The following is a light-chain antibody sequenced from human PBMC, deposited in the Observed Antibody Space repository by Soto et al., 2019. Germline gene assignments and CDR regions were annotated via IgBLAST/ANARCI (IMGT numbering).Light chain of an antibody. V-gene: IGLV2-8*01. CDR2: EVT. CDR3: SSHAGANNFYL. Sequence: QSALAQPPSASGSPGHSVAISGSGTSSDIGAYNYVSWYQQHPGKVPKLIIYEVTNRPSGVPDRFSASKSGNTASLTVSGLQAEDEADYYCSSHAGANNFYLFGTGTKVTVL. J-gene: IGLJ1*01. CDR1: SSDIGAYNY.